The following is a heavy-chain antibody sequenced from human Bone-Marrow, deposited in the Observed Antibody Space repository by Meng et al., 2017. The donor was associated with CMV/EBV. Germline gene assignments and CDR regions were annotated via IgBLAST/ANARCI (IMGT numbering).Heavy chain of an antibody. CDR3: ASDAPDRPYYYDSSGYDY. CDR2: IIPIFGTA. CDR1: GGTFSSYA. J-gene: IGHJ4*02. Sequence: SVKVSCKASGGTFSSYAISWVRQAPGQGLEWMGGIIPIFGTANYAQKLQGRVTITTDESTSTAYMELSSLRSEDTAVYYCASDAPDRPYYYDSSGYDYWGQGTLVTVSS. V-gene: IGHV1-69*05. D-gene: IGHD3-22*01.